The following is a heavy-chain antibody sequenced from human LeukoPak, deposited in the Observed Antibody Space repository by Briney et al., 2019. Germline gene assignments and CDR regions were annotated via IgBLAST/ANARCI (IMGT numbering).Heavy chain of an antibody. CDR1: GGSISSSTYY. Sequence: SETLSLTCTVSGGSISSSTYYWGWIRQPPGKGLEWIGSMYYNGSTYYNPSLKSRVTISVDTSKNQFSLKLSSVTAADTALYYCASYSSSWYGFDYWGQGTLVTVSS. CDR2: MYYNGST. V-gene: IGHV4-39*07. J-gene: IGHJ4*02. D-gene: IGHD6-13*01. CDR3: ASYSSSWYGFDY.